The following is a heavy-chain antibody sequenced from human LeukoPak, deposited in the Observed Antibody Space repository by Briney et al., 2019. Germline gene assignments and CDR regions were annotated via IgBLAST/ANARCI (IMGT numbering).Heavy chain of an antibody. J-gene: IGHJ6*03. Sequence: PWRSLRLSCAASEFTFSSYAMHWVRQAPGKGLEWVAFIRYDGSNKYYADSVKGRFTISRDNSKNTLYLQMNSLRAEDTAVYYCAKVAASSHDSYYYYYYYMDVWGKGTTVTISS. CDR2: IRYDGSNK. CDR1: EFTFSSYA. CDR3: AKVAASSHDSYYYYYYYMDV. D-gene: IGHD2-2*01. V-gene: IGHV3-30*02.